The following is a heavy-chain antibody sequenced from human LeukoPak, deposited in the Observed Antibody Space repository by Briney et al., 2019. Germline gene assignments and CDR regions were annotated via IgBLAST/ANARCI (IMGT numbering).Heavy chain of an antibody. V-gene: IGHV3-20*04. CDR3: ARAFYYDSSGRLDAFDI. CDR2: INWDGGST. J-gene: IGHJ3*02. D-gene: IGHD3-22*01. CDR1: GFIFDDYG. Sequence: AGGSLRLSCAASGFIFDDYGMSWVRQAPGKGRVGVAGINWDGGSTGYADSVKGRFTISRDNAKNSLYLQMNTLRAEDTALYYCARAFYYDSSGRLDAFDIWGQGTMVTVSS.